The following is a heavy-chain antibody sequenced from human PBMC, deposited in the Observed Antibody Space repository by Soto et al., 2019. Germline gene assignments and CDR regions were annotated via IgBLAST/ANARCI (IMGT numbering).Heavy chain of an antibody. V-gene: IGHV3-9*01. J-gene: IGHJ1*01. Sequence: DVQLVESGGGLVQPGRSLRLSCAGSGFTFDDYGMHWVRQAPGKGLEWVSGISWKSETIGYADSVKGRFTISRDNAKNSLYLQMNSLRAEDTAVYYCAKGDFGDFGHWGQGTTVTVSS. CDR1: GFTFDDYG. CDR2: ISWKSETI. CDR3: AKGDFGDFGH. D-gene: IGHD4-17*01.